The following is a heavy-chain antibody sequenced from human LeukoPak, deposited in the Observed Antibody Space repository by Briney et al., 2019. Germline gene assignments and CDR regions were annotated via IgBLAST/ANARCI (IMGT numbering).Heavy chain of an antibody. D-gene: IGHD3-3*01. Sequence: GGSLRLSCAASGFTFSSYAMNWVRQAPGKGLEWMTNINRDGSEKNYVDSVKGRFTITRDNAENSLYLQMNSLKVEDTAIYYCATYDSWSGYNIAYWGQGTLVTVSS. CDR2: INRDGSEK. CDR1: GFTFSSYA. J-gene: IGHJ4*02. CDR3: ATYDSWSGYNIAY. V-gene: IGHV3-7*03.